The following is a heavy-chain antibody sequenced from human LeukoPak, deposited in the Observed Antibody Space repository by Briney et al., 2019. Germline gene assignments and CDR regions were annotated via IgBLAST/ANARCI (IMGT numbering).Heavy chain of an antibody. Sequence: GGSLRLSCAASGFTFGDYAMHWVRQAPGKGLEWVSGISWNSGSIGYADSVKGRFTISRDNAKNSLYLQMNSLRAEDTALYYCAREAYTVTFFDYWGQGTLVTVSS. CDR1: GFTFGDYA. J-gene: IGHJ4*02. D-gene: IGHD4-11*01. CDR3: AREAYTVTFFDY. CDR2: ISWNSGSI. V-gene: IGHV3-9*01.